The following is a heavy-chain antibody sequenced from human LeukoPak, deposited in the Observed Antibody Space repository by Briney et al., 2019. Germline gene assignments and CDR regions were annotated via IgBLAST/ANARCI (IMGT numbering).Heavy chain of an antibody. J-gene: IGHJ4*02. Sequence: PSETLSLTCAVYGGSFSGYYWSWIRQPPGKGLEWIGKINHSGSTNYNPSLKSRVTISVDTSKNQFSLKLSSVTAADTTVYYCAASRYDYGDYVPLVYWGQGTLVTVSS. CDR1: GGSFSGYY. V-gene: IGHV4-34*01. D-gene: IGHD4-17*01. CDR3: AASRYDYGDYVPLVY. CDR2: INHSGST.